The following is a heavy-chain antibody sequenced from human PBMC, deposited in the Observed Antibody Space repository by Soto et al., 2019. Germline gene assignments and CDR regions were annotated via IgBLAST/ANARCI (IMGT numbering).Heavy chain of an antibody. CDR1: GFTFSSYG. CDR2: ISYDGSNK. J-gene: IGHJ4*02. V-gene: IGHV3-30*18. Sequence: PGGSLRLSCAASGFTFSSYGMHWVRQAPGKGLEWVAVISYDGSNKYYADSVKGRFTISRDNSKNTLYLQMNSLRAEDTAVYYCAKESETTAMVPRPFDYWGQGTLVTVS. D-gene: IGHD5-18*01. CDR3: AKESETTAMVPRPFDY.